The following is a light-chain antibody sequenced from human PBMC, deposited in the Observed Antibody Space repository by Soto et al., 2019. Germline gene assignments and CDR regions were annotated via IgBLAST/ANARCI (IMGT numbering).Light chain of an antibody. CDR1: SSDVGGYNY. V-gene: IGLV2-14*01. J-gene: IGLJ2*01. CDR3: SSYTSSSTYVV. CDR2: DVS. Sequence: QSALTQPASVSGSPGQSITISCTGTSSDVGGYNYVSWYQQHPGKAPKLMIYDVSNRPSGVSNRFSGSKSGNTASLTISGLQAEDEAAYYCSSYTSSSTYVVFGGGTKLPVL.